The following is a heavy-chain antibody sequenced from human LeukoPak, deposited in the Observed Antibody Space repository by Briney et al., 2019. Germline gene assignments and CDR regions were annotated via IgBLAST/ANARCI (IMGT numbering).Heavy chain of an antibody. J-gene: IGHJ4*02. CDR1: GGSFSGYY. V-gene: IGHV4-34*01. CDR3: ARGRGAVAGTDFDY. Sequence: SETLSLTCAVYGGSFSGYYWSWIRQPPGKGLEWIGEINHSGSTNYNPSLKSRVTISVDTSKNQFSLKLSSVIAADTAVYYCARGRGAVAGTDFDYWGQGTLVTVSS. CDR2: INHSGST. D-gene: IGHD6-19*01.